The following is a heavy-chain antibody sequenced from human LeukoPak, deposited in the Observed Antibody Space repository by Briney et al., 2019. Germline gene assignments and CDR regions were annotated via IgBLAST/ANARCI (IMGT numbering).Heavy chain of an antibody. Sequence: GASVTVSFKASGYTFTSYYMHWVGQAPGQGLEGMGIINPSGGSTSYAQKFQGRVTMTRDTSTSTVYMELSSLRSEDTAVYYCARAPWGWGSYYFDYWGQGTLVTVSS. D-gene: IGHD7-27*01. J-gene: IGHJ4*02. CDR1: GYTFTSYY. CDR2: INPSGGST. CDR3: ARAPWGWGSYYFDY. V-gene: IGHV1-46*01.